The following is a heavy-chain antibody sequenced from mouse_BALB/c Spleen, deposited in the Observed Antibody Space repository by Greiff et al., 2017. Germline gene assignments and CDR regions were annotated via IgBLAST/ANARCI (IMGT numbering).Heavy chain of an antibody. J-gene: IGHJ2*01. V-gene: IGHV1-15*01. Sequence: VQLQESGAELVRPGASVTLSCKASGYTFTDYEMHWVKQTPVHGLEWIGAIDPETGGTAYNQKFKGKATLTADKSSSTAYMELRSLTSEDSAVYYCTRKRVPNWGQGTTLTVSS. CDR1: GYTFTDYE. CDR2: IDPETGGT. CDR3: TRKRVPN.